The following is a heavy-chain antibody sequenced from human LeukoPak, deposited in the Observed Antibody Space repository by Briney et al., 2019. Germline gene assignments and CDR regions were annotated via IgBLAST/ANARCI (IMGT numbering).Heavy chain of an antibody. CDR1: GFTFNIYG. D-gene: IGHD6-19*01. V-gene: IGHV3-30*18. CDR2: ISHEGSNQ. Sequence: GRSLRLSCVASGFTFNIYGMHWVRQAPGKGLEWVAVISHEGSNQYHADSVKGRFTISRDNSKNTVFLQMNSLRAEDTAVYFCAKELSSGLPENWGQGTLVTVSS. CDR3: AKELSSGLPEN. J-gene: IGHJ4*02.